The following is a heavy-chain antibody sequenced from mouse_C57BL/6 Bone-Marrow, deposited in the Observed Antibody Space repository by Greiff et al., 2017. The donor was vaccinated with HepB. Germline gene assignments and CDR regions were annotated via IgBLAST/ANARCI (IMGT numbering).Heavy chain of an antibody. Sequence: EVKVVESGGGLVQPGGSLSLSCAASGFTFTDYYMSWVRQPPGKALEWLGFLRNKANGYTTEYIASVKGRFTISRDNSQSILYLQMNALRAEDSATYYCASFITTVPLMDYWGPGPSVTVSS. J-gene: IGHJ4*01. CDR1: GFTFTDYY. D-gene: IGHD1-1*01. CDR3: ASFITTVPLMDY. CDR2: LRNKANGYTT. V-gene: IGHV7-3*01.